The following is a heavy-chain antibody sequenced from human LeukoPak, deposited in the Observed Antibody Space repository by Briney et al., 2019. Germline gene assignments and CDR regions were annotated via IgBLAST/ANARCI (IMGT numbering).Heavy chain of an antibody. V-gene: IGHV3-30*02. Sequence: GGSLRLSXAASGFTFSSYGMHWVRQAPGMGLEWVTFIRYDGSKKYYADSVKGRVTISRDNSKNTLYLQMNSLRAEDTAVYYCAKDLRAGSLEYFDYWGQGTLVTVSS. J-gene: IGHJ4*02. CDR1: GFTFSSYG. D-gene: IGHD1-26*01. CDR2: IRYDGSKK. CDR3: AKDLRAGSLEYFDY.